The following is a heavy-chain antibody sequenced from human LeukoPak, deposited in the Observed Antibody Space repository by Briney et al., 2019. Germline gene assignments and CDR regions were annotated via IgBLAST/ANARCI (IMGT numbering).Heavy chain of an antibody. CDR1: GGSISSYY. V-gene: IGHV4-59*01. CDR3: ASLDY. J-gene: IGHJ4*02. Sequence: PAETLSLTCTVSGGSISSYYLSWIRQPPGKGLEWIWYIYYNGNTNYNPSLKRRVTMSVDTSRNQFSLKLTSVTAADTAVYYCASLDYWGQGTLVTVSS. CDR2: IYYNGNT.